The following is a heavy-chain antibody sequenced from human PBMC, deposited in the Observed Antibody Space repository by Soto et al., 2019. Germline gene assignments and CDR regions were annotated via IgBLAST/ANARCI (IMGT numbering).Heavy chain of an antibody. CDR2: IYYSGST. V-gene: IGHV4-31*03. CDR1: GGSISSGGYY. J-gene: IGHJ4*02. CDR3: ARDIGSVMSV. D-gene: IGHD3-10*01. Sequence: SENPSLTCTVSGGSISSGGYYWSWIRQHPGKGLEWIGYIYYSGSTYYNPSLKSRVTISVDTSKNQFSLKLSSVTAADTAVYYCARDIGSVMSVWGQGTLVTVSS.